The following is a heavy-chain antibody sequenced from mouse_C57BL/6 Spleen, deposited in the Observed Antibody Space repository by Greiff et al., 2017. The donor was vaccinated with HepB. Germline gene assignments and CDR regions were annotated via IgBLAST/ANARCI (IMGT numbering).Heavy chain of an antibody. V-gene: IGHV1-15*01. CDR1: GYTFTDYE. J-gene: IGHJ2*01. CDR2: IDPETGGT. Sequence: VQGVESGAELVRPGASVTLSCKASGYTFTDYEMHWVKQTPVHGLEWIGAIDPETGGTAYNQKFKGKAILTADKSSSTAYMELRSLTSEDSAVYYCTRGGDPYYFDYWGQGTTLTVSS. CDR3: TRGGDPYYFDY.